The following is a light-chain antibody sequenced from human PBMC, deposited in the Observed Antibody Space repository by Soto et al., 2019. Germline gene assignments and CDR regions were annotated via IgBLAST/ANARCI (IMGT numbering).Light chain of an antibody. V-gene: IGKV3-15*01. CDR1: QSVGSN. J-gene: IGKJ4*01. CDR3: QQYSNWPPHS. CDR2: GAS. Sequence: EVVLTQSPATLSVSPGAGATLSCRASQSVGSNLAWYQQKPGQTPRVLIYGASTRAIGIPARFSGSGFGTEFTLTISSLQSEDFVVYYCQQYSNWPPHSFGGGTKVEIK.